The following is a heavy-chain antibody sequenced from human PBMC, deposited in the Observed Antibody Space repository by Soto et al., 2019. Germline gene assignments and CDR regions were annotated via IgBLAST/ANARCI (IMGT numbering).Heavy chain of an antibody. D-gene: IGHD3-22*01. CDR2: ISYDGSNK. CDR1: GFTFSSYG. J-gene: IGHJ4*02. CDR3: AKDYLSYYYDSSGTVGY. Sequence: SLRLSCAASGFTFSSYGMHWVRQAPGKGLEWVAVISYDGSNKYYADSVKGRFTISRDNSKNTLYLQMNSLRAEDTAVYYCAKDYLSYYYDSSGTVGYWGQGTLVTVSS. V-gene: IGHV3-30*18.